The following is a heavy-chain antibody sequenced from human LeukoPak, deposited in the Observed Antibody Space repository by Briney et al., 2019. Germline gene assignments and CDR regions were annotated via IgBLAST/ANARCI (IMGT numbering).Heavy chain of an antibody. CDR1: GYPFTGYY. D-gene: IGHD3-3*01. V-gene: IGHV1-2*02. CDR3: ARDLSMITIFGVVIHYGMDV. J-gene: IGHJ6*02. Sequence: ASVTVSCKASGYPFTGYYFYWVRQAPGQGLEWMGWLNPNTGDTNYAQNFQGRVTMTRDTSISTAYMELSRLRSDDTAVYYCARDLSMITIFGVVIHYGMDVWGQGTTVTVSS. CDR2: LNPNTGDT.